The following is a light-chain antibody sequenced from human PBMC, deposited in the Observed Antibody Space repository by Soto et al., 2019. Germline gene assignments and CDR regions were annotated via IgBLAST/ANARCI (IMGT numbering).Light chain of an antibody. CDR2: DVS. Sequence: QSALTQPASVSGSPGQSITISCTGTSSDVGGYNYVSWYQHHPGKAPKLMIYDVSNRPSGVSNRFSGSKSGNTASLTISGPQAEDEADYYCSSYTSISPVVFGGGTKLTVL. J-gene: IGLJ2*01. CDR1: SSDVGGYNY. CDR3: SSYTSISPVV. V-gene: IGLV2-14*03.